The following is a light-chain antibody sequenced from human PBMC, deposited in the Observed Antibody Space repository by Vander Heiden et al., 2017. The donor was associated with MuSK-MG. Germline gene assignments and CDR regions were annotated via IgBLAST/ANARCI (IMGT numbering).Light chain of an antibody. V-gene: IGLV2-14*01. Sequence: QSALTQPTSVSGSPGQSITISCTGTSRDVGGYKYVSWYQQHPGKAPKLIIYEVSNRPSGVSNRFSGSKSGNTASLTISGLQAEDEADYYCSSYTSSTTWVFGGGTKLTVL. CDR3: SSYTSSTTWV. CDR1: SRDVGGYKY. CDR2: EVS. J-gene: IGLJ3*02.